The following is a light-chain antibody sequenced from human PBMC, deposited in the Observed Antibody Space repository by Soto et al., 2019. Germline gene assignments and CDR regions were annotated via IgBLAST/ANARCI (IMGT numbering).Light chain of an antibody. CDR3: AAWDDSLNGVV. V-gene: IGLV1-44*01. CDR1: YSNIGSNT. J-gene: IGLJ2*01. CDR2: NIN. Sequence: QAVVTQPPSASGTPGQRVTISCSGSYSNIGSNTVNWYQQLPGTAPKLLIYNINQRPSGVPDRFSGSKSGTSASLAISGLQSEDEADYHCAAWDDSLNGVVFGGGTKLTVL.